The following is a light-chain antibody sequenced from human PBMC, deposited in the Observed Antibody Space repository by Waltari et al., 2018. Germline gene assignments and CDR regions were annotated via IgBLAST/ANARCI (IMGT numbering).Light chain of an antibody. J-gene: IGKJ2*01. V-gene: IGKV2-28*01. CDR1: QSLLQSNGYNY. Sequence: IVMTQSHLSLPVTPGAPASISCRSSQSLLQSNGYNYLDWYLQKPGQSPQLLIYLGYNRASGVPDRFSGSGSGTDFTLKISRVEAEDVGVYYCMQTLQTPYTFGQGTKLEIK. CDR2: LGY. CDR3: MQTLQTPYT.